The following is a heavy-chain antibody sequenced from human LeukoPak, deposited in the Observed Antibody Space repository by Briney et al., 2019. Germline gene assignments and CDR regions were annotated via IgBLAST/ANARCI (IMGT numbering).Heavy chain of an antibody. Sequence: GGSLRLSCAASGFTFSDYYMNWIRQTPGKGLEWVSYISSSSGYTNYADSAKGRFTISRDNAKNSLYLQMNSLRAEDTAVYYCARAHSHYDSSGYYVFDYWGQGTLVTVSS. D-gene: IGHD3-22*01. J-gene: IGHJ4*02. V-gene: IGHV3-11*05. CDR1: GFTFSDYY. CDR2: ISSSSGYT. CDR3: ARAHSHYDSSGYYVFDY.